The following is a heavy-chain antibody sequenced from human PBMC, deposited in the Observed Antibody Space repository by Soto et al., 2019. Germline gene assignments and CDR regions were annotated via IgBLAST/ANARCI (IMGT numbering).Heavy chain of an antibody. CDR1: GDSISITSYY. D-gene: IGHD2-15*01. CDR2: IHYSGST. CDR3: ASTKDETLYFVY. Sequence: QLQLQESGPGLVKPSETLSLTCTVCGDSISITSYYWSWVRKPPGKGPEWIGSIHYSGSTHYDPCLQSRVSSSGDASKKQCSLKLRSVTAADTGVYYCASTKDETLYFVYWGQGTLVTVSS. J-gene: IGHJ4*02. V-gene: IGHV4-39*01.